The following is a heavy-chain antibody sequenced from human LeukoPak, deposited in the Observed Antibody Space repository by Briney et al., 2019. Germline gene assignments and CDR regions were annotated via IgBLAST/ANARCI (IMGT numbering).Heavy chain of an antibody. J-gene: IGHJ4*02. D-gene: IGHD2-8*01. CDR1: GYTLTKLS. CDR3: AGSLGYCTSNVCYLKY. CDR2: FDPEDGER. V-gene: IGHV1-24*01. Sequence: GASVKVSCKVSGYTLTKLSMHWVRQAPGKGLEWMGTFDPEDGERPYAQKFQGRLTMTEDTSTDTAYMELRSLRSDDTAVYYCAGSLGYCTSNVCYLKYWGQGTLVTVSS.